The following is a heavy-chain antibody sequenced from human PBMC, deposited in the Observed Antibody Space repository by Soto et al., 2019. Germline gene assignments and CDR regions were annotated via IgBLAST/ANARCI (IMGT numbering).Heavy chain of an antibody. Sequence: VXSVKVSVKASGYTFPGYYMHWVRQAPGQGLEWMGWINPNSGGTNYAQKFQGRVTMTRDTSISTAYMELSRLRSDDTAVYYCARVAIVEPPYYYYYGMDVWGQGTTVTVSS. CDR2: INPNSGGT. CDR1: GYTFPGYY. J-gene: IGHJ6*02. V-gene: IGHV1-2*02. D-gene: IGHD1-26*01. CDR3: ARVAIVEPPYYYYYGMDV.